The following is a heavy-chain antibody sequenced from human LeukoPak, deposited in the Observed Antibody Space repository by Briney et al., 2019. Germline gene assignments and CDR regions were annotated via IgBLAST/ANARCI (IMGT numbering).Heavy chain of an antibody. CDR3: ARDNPRTTGYSSGSTFDF. J-gene: IGHJ4*02. V-gene: IGHV4-4*02. Sequence: SETLSPTCAVSGVSLSTTNWWVWLRQPPGKGLEWIGEVYHSGRGNKNYNPSLKSRATISIDTSKNQFSLNLRSLTAADTAVYFCARDNPRTTGYSSGSTFDFWGQGILVTVSS. CDR1: GVSLSTTNW. D-gene: IGHD6-19*01. CDR2: VYHSGRGNK.